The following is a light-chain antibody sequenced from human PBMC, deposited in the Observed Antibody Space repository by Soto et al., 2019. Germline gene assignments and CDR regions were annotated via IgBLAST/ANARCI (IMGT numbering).Light chain of an antibody. J-gene: IGKJ1*01. CDR3: QQRSNWPPT. CDR1: QSVSSY. Sequence: EIVLTQSPATLSLSPGERATLSCRASQSVSSYLAWYQQKPGQAPRLLIYDASNRATCIPARFSGSGSGTDFTLTISSLEPEDFAVYHCQQRSNWPPTFGQGTKVEIK. CDR2: DAS. V-gene: IGKV3-11*01.